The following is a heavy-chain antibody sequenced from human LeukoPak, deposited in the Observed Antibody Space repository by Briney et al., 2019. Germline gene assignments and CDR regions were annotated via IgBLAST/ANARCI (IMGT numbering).Heavy chain of an antibody. J-gene: IGHJ6*03. V-gene: IGHV4-38-2*02. CDR1: GYSISSGYY. D-gene: IGHD5-18*01. Sequence: SETLSLTCTVSGYSISSGYYWGWIRQPPGKGLEWIGSIYHSGSTYYNPSLKSRVTISVDTSKNQFSLKLSSVTAADTVVHYCARVGAGYSYDEYYYYYMDVWGKGTTVTVSS. CDR3: ARVGAGYSYDEYYYYYMDV. CDR2: IYHSGST.